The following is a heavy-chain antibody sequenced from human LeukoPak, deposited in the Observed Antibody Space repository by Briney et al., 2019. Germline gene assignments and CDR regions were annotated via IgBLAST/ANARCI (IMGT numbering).Heavy chain of an antibody. J-gene: IGHJ4*02. CDR2: ISRSSDYI. CDR1: GFTFNTYK. D-gene: IGHD1-1*01. V-gene: IGHV3-21*01. CDR3: ARDWNDGPLFDY. Sequence: KAGGSLRLSCSASGFTFNTYKMIWVRQAPGKGLEWVSSISRSSDYIYYADSVKGRFTVSRDNAKSSVYLQTNSLRVEDTAVYYCARDWNDGPLFDYWGQGTLVTVSS.